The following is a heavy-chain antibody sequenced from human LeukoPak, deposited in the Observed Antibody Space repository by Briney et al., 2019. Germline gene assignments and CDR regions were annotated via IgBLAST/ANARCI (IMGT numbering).Heavy chain of an antibody. D-gene: IGHD3-3*01. CDR1: GVSITSSSYY. J-gene: IGHJ5*02. CDR2: IYYSGST. V-gene: IGHV4-39*01. CDR3: ARTGRFGVASWFNP. Sequence: PSETLSLTCTVSGVSITSSSYYWAWIRRPPGKGLEWIGSIYYSGSTYFNPSLKSRVTMSVDTSENQFSLKLTSVTAADTALYYCARTGRFGVASWFNPWGQGTLITVSS.